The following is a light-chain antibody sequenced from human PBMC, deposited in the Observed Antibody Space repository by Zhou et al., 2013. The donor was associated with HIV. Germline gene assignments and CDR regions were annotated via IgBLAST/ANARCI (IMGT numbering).Light chain of an antibody. J-gene: IGKJ4*01. CDR1: QSISSY. V-gene: IGKV1-39*01. Sequence: DIQMTQSPSSLSASVGDRVTITCRASQSISSYLNWYQQKPGKAPKLLIYAASSLQSGVPSRFSGSGSGTDFTLTINNLQPEDFASYYCQQSYSTLLTFGGGTKVEIK. CDR2: AAS. CDR3: QQSYSTLLT.